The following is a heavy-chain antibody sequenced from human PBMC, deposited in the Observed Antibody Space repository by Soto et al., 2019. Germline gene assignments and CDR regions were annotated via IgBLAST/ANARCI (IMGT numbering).Heavy chain of an antibody. J-gene: IGHJ4*02. CDR1: GGTFSSYV. D-gene: IGHD6-13*01. CDR3: SYSSSPLVFDY. V-gene: IGHV1-69*01. Sequence: QVHLVQAGAEVKKPGSSVKVSCRASGGTFSSYVISWVRQAPGQGLEWMGGIIPMFEKTTYAQRFQDRVSITADESTSTAYMELSSLRNADTALYFCSYSSSPLVFDYWGQGTLVTVSS. CDR2: IIPMFEKT.